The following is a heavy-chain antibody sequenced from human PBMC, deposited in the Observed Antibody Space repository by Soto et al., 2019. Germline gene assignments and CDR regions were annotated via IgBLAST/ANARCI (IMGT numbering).Heavy chain of an antibody. Sequence: GGSLRLSWAAAGFTFSSYWMHWVRQAPGKGLVWVSRINSDGSSTSYADSVKGRFTISRDNAKNTLYLQMNSLRAEDTAVHYCARDSGSYSSGWDYWGQGTLVTVSS. CDR1: GFTFSSYW. CDR3: ARDSGSYSSGWDY. V-gene: IGHV3-74*01. D-gene: IGHD1-26*01. CDR2: INSDGSST. J-gene: IGHJ4*02.